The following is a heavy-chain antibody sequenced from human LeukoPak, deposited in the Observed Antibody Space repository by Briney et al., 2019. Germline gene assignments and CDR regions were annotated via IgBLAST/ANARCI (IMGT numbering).Heavy chain of an antibody. V-gene: IGHV1-3*01. CDR1: GYTFSGYA. CDR2: INAGNGHT. CDR3: ARGIWSATRVDYYLDN. D-gene: IGHD5-24*01. Sequence: GASVKLSCKASGYTFSGYAVHWVRQAPGQRFEWMGWINAGNGHTKYSQNFQGRVTITRDSSANIVYMELSSLTSEDTAVYYCARGIWSATRVDYYLDNWGQGTLVTVSS. J-gene: IGHJ4*02.